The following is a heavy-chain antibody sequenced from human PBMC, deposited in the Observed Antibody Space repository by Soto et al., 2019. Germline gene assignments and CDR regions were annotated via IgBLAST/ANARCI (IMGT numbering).Heavy chain of an antibody. CDR1: GGSISSSYW. CDR3: ARVSGSYYYGMDV. V-gene: IGHV4-4*02. J-gene: IGHJ6*02. Sequence: QVQLQESGPGLVKPSGTLSLTCAVSGGSISSSYWWSWVRQPPGKGLEWIGEIYHSGSTNYNTSLXXRXAISVDKSKNQFSLKVTSVTAADTAVYYCARVSGSYYYGMDVWGQGTTVTVSS. CDR2: IYHSGST.